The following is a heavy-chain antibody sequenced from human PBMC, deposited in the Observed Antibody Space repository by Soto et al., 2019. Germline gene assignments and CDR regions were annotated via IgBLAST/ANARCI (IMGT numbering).Heavy chain of an antibody. V-gene: IGHV3-15*07. D-gene: IGHD2-15*01. J-gene: IGHJ6*02. Sequence: EVQLLESGGGFIYPGGSLRLSCAASGLTIRNAWMNWVRQAPGKGLEWVGRIKTNTEGGKTDYAAAVKGRFTVSRDDSKNTLYLQMNSLRTEDTAVYYCTTGSVEGVWGQGTTVTVSS. CDR1: GLTIRNAW. CDR3: TTGSVEGV. CDR2: IKTNTEGGKT.